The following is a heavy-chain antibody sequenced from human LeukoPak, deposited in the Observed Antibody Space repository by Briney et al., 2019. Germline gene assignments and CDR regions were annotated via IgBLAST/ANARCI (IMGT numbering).Heavy chain of an antibody. V-gene: IGHV3-15*01. CDR1: GFTFTDDF. CDR3: TTRLA. J-gene: IGHJ1*01. CDR2: IKRKADGETT. Sequence: PGGSLRLSCAASGFTFTDDFMTWVRQAPGKGLEWVGHIKRKADGETTEYAANVKGRFTISKEDSKNTAYLQMNSLTTEDTAVYYCTTRLAWGQGTLVTVSS.